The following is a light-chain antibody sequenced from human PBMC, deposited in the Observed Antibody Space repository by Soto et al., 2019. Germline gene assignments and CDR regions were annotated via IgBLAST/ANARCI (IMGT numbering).Light chain of an antibody. CDR2: SAY. J-gene: IGKJ4*01. Sequence: DIQMTQAPSSLSASVGDRVTITCRARQDISTHLAWYQQKPGKVPKLLISSAYTLQSGVPPRFSGSGSGTDFTLTILSPQPQEVANYYCQKYDNPPLTFGGGTKVEIK. V-gene: IGKV1-27*01. CDR1: QDISTH. CDR3: QKYDNPPLT.